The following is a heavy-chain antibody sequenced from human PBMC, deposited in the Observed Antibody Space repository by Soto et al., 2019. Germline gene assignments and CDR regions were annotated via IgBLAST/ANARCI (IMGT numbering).Heavy chain of an antibody. CDR1: GFTFSSYG. Sequence: QVQLEESGGGVVQPGTSLRLSCVASGFTFSSYGMHWVRQAPGKGLEWVAVIPNTENKKYYADSVKGRFTISRDNSQNTLFLQMDSLMSEDTAVYYCARTAGVRVRGALDIWGQGTMVTVS. J-gene: IGHJ3*02. CDR3: ARTAGVRVRGALDI. CDR2: IPNTENKK. V-gene: IGHV3-30-3*01. D-gene: IGHD2-8*01.